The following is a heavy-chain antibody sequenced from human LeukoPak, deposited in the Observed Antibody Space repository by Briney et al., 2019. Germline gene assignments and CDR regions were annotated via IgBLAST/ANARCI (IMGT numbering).Heavy chain of an antibody. CDR1: GYTFTGYY. CDR3: ARAPVKSYFYFDY. Sequence: ASVKVSCKASGYTFTGYYMHWVRQAPGQGLERMGWINPNSGGTNYAQKFQGRVTMTRDTSISTAYMELSRLRSDDTAVYYCARAPVKSYFYFDYWGQGTLVTVSS. V-gene: IGHV1-2*02. J-gene: IGHJ4*02. D-gene: IGHD1-26*01. CDR2: INPNSGGT.